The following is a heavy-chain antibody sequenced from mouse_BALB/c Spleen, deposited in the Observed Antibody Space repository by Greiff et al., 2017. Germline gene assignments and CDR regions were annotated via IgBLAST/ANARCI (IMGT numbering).Heavy chain of an antibody. CDR1: GFTFSSFG. CDR2: ISSGSSTI. D-gene: IGHD1-1*01. CDR3: ARSSFITTVVATKTWFAY. J-gene: IGHJ3*01. Sequence: EVKLLESGGGLVQPGGSRKLSCAASGFTFSSFGMHWVRQAPEKGLEWVAYISSGSSTIYYADTVKGRFTISRDNPKNTLFLQMTSLRSEDTAMYYCARSSFITTVVATKTWFAYWGQGTLVTVSA. V-gene: IGHV5-17*02.